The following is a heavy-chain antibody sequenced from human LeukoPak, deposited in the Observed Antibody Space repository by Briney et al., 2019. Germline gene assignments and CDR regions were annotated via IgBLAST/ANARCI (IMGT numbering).Heavy chain of an antibody. CDR1: GGSISSYY. J-gene: IGHJ6*03. V-gene: IGHV4-4*07. CDR2: IYTSGST. Sequence: SETLSLTCTVSGGSISSYYWSWIRQPAGKGLEWIGRIYTSGSTNYNPSLKSRVTMSVDTSKNQFSLKLSSVTAADPAVYYCARDRGGDFWSGSPYYYYYMDVWGKGTTVTVSS. CDR3: ARDRGGDFWSGSPYYYYYMDV. D-gene: IGHD3-3*01.